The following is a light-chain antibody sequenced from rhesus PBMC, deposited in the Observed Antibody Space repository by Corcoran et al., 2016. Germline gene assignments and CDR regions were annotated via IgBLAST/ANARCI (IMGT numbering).Light chain of an antibody. CDR3: QHSYDNPLS. J-gene: IGKJ4*01. CDR2: AVF. V-gene: IGKV1S8*01. CDR1: QNIYSN. Sequence: DIQMTQSPSALSASIGDRVTISCRASQNIYSNLAWYQQKPGKAPKLLIFAVFSLQTGIPSRFSGSGSGTDFTFTLNSLQPEDSAAYYCQHSYDNPLSFGGGTKVELK.